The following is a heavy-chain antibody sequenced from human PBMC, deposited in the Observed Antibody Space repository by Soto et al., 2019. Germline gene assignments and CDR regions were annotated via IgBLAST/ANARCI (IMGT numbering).Heavy chain of an antibody. CDR1: GGSISRCH. Sequence: PAVTLSLTCPVSGGSISRCHWSCIRQPPDNGLEWIGYLYNAGSTIYNPSRKSRVTISVDMSQNQFSLNLNYVTAADTAVYYCARDLWGYCGTDCYPLDVWGQGTTVTVSS. CDR2: LYNAGST. CDR3: ARDLWGYCGTDCYPLDV. D-gene: IGHD2-21*02. J-gene: IGHJ6*02. V-gene: IGHV4-59*01.